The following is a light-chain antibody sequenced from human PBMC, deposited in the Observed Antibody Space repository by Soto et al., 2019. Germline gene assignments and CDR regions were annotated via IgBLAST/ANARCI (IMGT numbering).Light chain of an antibody. J-gene: IGKJ4*01. CDR3: QQGFRTPPT. V-gene: IGKV1-39*01. CDR2: TTS. CDR1: QNINIY. Sequence: DIPMTQSPPSLSASVGDRVTITCRASQNINIYLHWYQQKPGKAPKLLIYTTSSLQSGVPSRFSGSGSGTDFTLTISSLQPEDFATYFCQQGFRTPPTFGGGTKVEIK.